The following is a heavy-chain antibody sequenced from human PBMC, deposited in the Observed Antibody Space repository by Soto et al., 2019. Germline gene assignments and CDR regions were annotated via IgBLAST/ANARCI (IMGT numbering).Heavy chain of an antibody. CDR1: GFTFSSYA. V-gene: IGHV3-23*01. CDR3: AKDGEGIGWLVNIYSYGMDV. CDR2: ISGSGGST. J-gene: IGHJ6*02. Sequence: GGSLRLSGAASGFTFSSYAMSWVRQAPGKGLEWVSAISGSGGSTYYADSVKGRFTISRDNSKNTLYLQMNSLRAEDTAVYYCAKDGEGIGWLVNIYSYGMDVWGQGTTVTVSS. D-gene: IGHD6-19*01.